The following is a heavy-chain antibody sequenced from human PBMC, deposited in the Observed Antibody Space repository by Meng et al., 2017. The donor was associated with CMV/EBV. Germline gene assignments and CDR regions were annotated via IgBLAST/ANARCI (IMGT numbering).Heavy chain of an antibody. Sequence: GESLKISCAASGFTVSSNYMSWVRQAPGKGLEWVSVIYSGGSTYYADSVKGRFTISRDNSKNTLYLQMNSLRAEDTAVYYCARERVVVVPAATLDYSMDVWGQGTTVTVSS. CDR3: ARERVVVVPAATLDYSMDV. J-gene: IGHJ6*02. CDR1: GFTVSSNY. CDR2: IYSGGST. D-gene: IGHD2-2*01. V-gene: IGHV3-53*01.